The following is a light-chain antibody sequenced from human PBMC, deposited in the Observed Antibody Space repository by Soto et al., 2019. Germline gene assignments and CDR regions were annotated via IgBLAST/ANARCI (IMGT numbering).Light chain of an antibody. Sequence: EILLTQSPATQSLSPGERATLSCRASQSVSSYLAWYQQKPGQAPRLLIYDASNRATGIPARFSGSGSGTDFTLTTSSLEPEDFAIYYCQQRSTLPLDRFGHGTRLEIK. CDR2: DAS. V-gene: IGKV3-11*01. CDR3: QQRSTLPLDR. J-gene: IGKJ5*01. CDR1: QSVSSY.